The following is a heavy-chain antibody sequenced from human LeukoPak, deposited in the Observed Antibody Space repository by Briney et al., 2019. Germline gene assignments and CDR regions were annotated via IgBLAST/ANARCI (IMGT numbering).Heavy chain of an antibody. CDR1: GYTFTSYG. CDR3: TQRGSGSYYNPHGWFDP. D-gene: IGHD3-10*01. J-gene: IGHJ5*02. CDR2: ISAYNGNT. Sequence: ASVKVSCKASGYTFTSYGISWVRQAPGQGLEWMGWISAYNGNTNYAQKLQGRVTMTTDTSTSTAYMEPRSLRSDDTAVYYCTQRGSGSYYNPHGWFDPWGQGTLVTVSS. V-gene: IGHV1-18*01.